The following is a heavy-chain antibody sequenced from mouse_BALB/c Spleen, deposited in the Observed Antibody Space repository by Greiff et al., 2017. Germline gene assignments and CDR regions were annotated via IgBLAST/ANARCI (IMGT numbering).Heavy chain of an antibody. V-gene: IGHV1S22*01. CDR2: IYPGSGST. CDR3: ALITRFAY. J-gene: IGHJ3*01. CDR1: GYTFTSYW. D-gene: IGHD2-4*01. Sequence: LQQPGSELVRPGASVKLSCKASGYTFTSYWMHWVKQRHGQGLEWIGNIYPGSGSTNYDEKFKSKGTLTVDTSSSTAYMQLSSLTSEDSAVYYCALITRFAYWGQGTLVTVSA.